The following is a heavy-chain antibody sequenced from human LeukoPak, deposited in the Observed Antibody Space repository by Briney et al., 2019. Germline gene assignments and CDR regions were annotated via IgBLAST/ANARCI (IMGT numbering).Heavy chain of an antibody. V-gene: IGHV1-2*02. D-gene: IGHD3-16*02. CDR3: ARVKTNEGVIVHHAYYFDY. J-gene: IGHJ4*02. CDR2: INPNSGGT. Sequence: ASVKVSCKASGYTFTGYYMHWVRQAPGQGLEWMGWINPNSGGTNYAQKFQGRVTMTRDTSISTAYMELSRLRSDDTAVYYCARVKTNEGVIVHHAYYFDYWGQGTLVTVSS. CDR1: GYTFTGYY.